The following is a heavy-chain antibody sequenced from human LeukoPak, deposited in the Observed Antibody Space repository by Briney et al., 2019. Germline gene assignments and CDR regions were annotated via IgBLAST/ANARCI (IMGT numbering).Heavy chain of an antibody. D-gene: IGHD2-15*01. CDR2: IKQDGSEK. CDR3: ATQSGGVVF. J-gene: IGHJ4*02. CDR1: GFTFSGFW. Sequence: GSLRLFCSASGFTFSGFWVAWVRQASSKGLEWVANIKQDGSEKNYVDSVKGRFTISRDNAKKSLYLQMNSLTAEDTAMYYCATQSGGVVFWGQGTLVTVSS. V-gene: IGHV3-7*01.